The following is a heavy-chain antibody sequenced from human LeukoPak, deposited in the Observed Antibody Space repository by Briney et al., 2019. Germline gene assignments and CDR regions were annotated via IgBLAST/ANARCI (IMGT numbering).Heavy chain of an antibody. CDR1: GFTFSSYG. V-gene: IGHV3-30*02. D-gene: IGHD1-1*01. CDR2: IRYDGNNK. J-gene: IGHJ6*03. Sequence: GGSLRLSCAASGFTFSSYGMHWVHQAPGKGLEWVAFIRYDGNNKYYADSVKGRFTISRDNSKNTLYLQMSSLRAEDTALYYCAKKSNWNYYYYMDVWGKGTTVTVSS. CDR3: AKKSNWNYYYYMDV.